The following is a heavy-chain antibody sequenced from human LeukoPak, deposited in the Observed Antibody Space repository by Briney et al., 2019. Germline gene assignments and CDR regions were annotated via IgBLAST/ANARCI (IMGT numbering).Heavy chain of an antibody. Sequence: SVKVSCKASGYTFTGYYMHWVRQAPGQGLEWMGGIIPIFGTANYAQKFQGRVTITADKSTSTAYMELSSLRSEDTAVYYCARGSITMVRGVPPYYYYMDVWGKGTTVTVSS. D-gene: IGHD3-10*01. J-gene: IGHJ6*03. CDR2: IIPIFGTA. V-gene: IGHV1-69*06. CDR1: GYTFTGYY. CDR3: ARGSITMVRGVPPYYYYMDV.